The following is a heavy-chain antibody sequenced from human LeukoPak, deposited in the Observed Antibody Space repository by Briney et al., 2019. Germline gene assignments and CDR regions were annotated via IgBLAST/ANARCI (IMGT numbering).Heavy chain of an antibody. J-gene: IGHJ4*02. D-gene: IGHD3-22*01. CDR3: VRQVVGPWE. CDR2: IYNDGSA. CDR1: GFTFSSYA. V-gene: IGHV3-23*03. Sequence: GGSLRLSCAASGFTFSSYAMSWVRQVPGKGLEWVSIIYNDGSALYADSVKGRFTISRDNSKNTLYLQMNSLRDEDTAVYYCVRQVVGPWEWGQGTLVTVSS.